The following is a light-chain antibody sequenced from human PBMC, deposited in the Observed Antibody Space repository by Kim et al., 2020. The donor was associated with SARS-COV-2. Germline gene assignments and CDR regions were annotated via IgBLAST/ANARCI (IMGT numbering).Light chain of an antibody. V-gene: IGKV3-20*01. J-gene: IGKJ2*01. Sequence: EIVLTQSPGTLSLSPGEGATLSCRASQSVSNNFLAWYQQKPGQAPRLVIYGASSRATGIPDRFSGSGSGTDFTLTISRLEPADFAVYYCQQYGSSLYTFGQGTKLEI. CDR3: QQYGSSLYT. CDR2: GAS. CDR1: QSVSNNF.